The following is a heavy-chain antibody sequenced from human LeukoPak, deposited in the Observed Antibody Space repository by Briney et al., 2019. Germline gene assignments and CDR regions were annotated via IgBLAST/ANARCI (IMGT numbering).Heavy chain of an antibody. CDR3: ARGASVVAGNDNAFDI. J-gene: IGHJ3*02. CDR1: GFNFRTYA. Sequence: GGSLRLSCAASGFNFRTYAMSWVRQAPGKGLEWVSSISTSSSYIYYADSVKGRFTISRDNAKKSLYLQMNSLRADDTAVYYCARGASVVAGNDNAFDIWGQGTMVTVSS. CDR2: ISTSSSYI. V-gene: IGHV3-21*01. D-gene: IGHD6-19*01.